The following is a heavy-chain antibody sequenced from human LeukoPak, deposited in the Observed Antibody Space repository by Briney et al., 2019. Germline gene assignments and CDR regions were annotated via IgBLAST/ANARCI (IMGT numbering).Heavy chain of an antibody. Sequence: ASETLSLTCTVSGGSINSYYWSWIRQPPGKGLEWIGYIYYSGSTNYNPSLKSRVTISLDTSKNQFSLKLSSVTAADTAVYYCARSTPYVLLRGAFDIWGQGTMVTVSS. D-gene: IGHD3-10*01. J-gene: IGHJ3*02. CDR2: IYYSGST. V-gene: IGHV4-59*01. CDR1: GGSINSYY. CDR3: ARSTPYVLLRGAFDI.